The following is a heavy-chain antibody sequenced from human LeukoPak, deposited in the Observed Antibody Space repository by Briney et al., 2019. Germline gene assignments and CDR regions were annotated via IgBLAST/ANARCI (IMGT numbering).Heavy chain of an antibody. Sequence: SETLSLTCTVSGGSLSDYYWSWIRQPAGKGLEWIGRMSTSGSTYYNPSVKSRVTISVDKSKNQFSLRLSSMTAADTAVYYCARRFGYGVVGGYFDYWGQGTLVTVSS. J-gene: IGHJ4*02. CDR3: ARRFGYGVVGGYFDY. CDR2: MSTSGST. V-gene: IGHV4-4*07. D-gene: IGHD4/OR15-4a*01. CDR1: GGSLSDYY.